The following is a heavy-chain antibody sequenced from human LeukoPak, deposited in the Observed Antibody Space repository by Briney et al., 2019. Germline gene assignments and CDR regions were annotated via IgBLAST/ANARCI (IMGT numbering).Heavy chain of an antibody. CDR2: IYYSGST. CDR1: GGSISSGDYY. V-gene: IGHV4-30-4*01. D-gene: IGHD1-1*01. CDR3: ARTGTEDAFDI. Sequence: PSETLSLTCTVSGGSISSGDYYWSWIRQPPGKGLEWIGYIYYSGSTYYNPSLKSRVTISVDTSKNQFSLKLSSVTAADTAVYYCARTGTEDAFDIWGQGTMVTVSS. J-gene: IGHJ3*02.